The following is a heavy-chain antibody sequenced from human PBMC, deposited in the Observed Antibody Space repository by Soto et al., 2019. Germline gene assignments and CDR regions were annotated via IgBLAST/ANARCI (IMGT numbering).Heavy chain of an antibody. Sequence: PGGSLRLSCAASGFTVSSNYMSWVRQAPWKGLEWVSVTYSGGTTYYADSVKGRFIISRDNSKNTLDLQMNSLRAEDTAVYYCAREFRTSGSRDAFDLWGQGTMVTVS. CDR3: AREFRTSGSRDAFDL. CDR1: GFTVSSNY. J-gene: IGHJ3*01. D-gene: IGHD1-26*01. V-gene: IGHV3-66*01. CDR2: TYSGGTT.